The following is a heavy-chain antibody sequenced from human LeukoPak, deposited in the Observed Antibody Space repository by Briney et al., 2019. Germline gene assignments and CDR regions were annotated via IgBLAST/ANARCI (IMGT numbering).Heavy chain of an antibody. J-gene: IGHJ5*02. CDR1: GFTFTSSA. D-gene: IGHD1-26*01. V-gene: IGHV1-58*01. Sequence: ASVKVSCKASGFTFTSSAVQWVRQARGQRLEWIGWIVVGSGNTNYAQKFQERVTITRDMSTSTAYMELSSLRSEDTAVYYCAAEAGATSHNWFDPWGQGTLVTVSS. CDR3: AAEAGATSHNWFDP. CDR2: IVVGSGNT.